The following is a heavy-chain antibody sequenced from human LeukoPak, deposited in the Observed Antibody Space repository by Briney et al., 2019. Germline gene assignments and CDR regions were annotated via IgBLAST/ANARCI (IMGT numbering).Heavy chain of an antibody. V-gene: IGHV1-8*01. Sequence: ASVKVSCKASGYTFTSYDINWVRQATGQGLEWMGWMNPNSGNTGYAQKFQGRVTMTRNTSISTAYMELSRLRSDDTAVYYCARERAAGRWFDPWGQGTLVTVSS. CDR3: ARERAAGRWFDP. CDR2: MNPNSGNT. CDR1: GYTFTSYD. J-gene: IGHJ5*02. D-gene: IGHD2-15*01.